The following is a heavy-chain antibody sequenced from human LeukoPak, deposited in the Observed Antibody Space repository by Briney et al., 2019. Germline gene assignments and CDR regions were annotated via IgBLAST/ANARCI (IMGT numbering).Heavy chain of an antibody. D-gene: IGHD4-17*01. V-gene: IGHV3-30*02. CDR3: AKGHDYGDSSFDY. Sequence: GGSLRLSCAASGFTFSSYGLHWVRQAPGKGLEWVTFIRYDGGNQYYADSVKGRFAISRDNSKNTLFLQMNSLRAEDTAVYYCAKGHDYGDSSFDYWGQGTLVTVSS. J-gene: IGHJ4*02. CDR2: IRYDGGNQ. CDR1: GFTFSSYG.